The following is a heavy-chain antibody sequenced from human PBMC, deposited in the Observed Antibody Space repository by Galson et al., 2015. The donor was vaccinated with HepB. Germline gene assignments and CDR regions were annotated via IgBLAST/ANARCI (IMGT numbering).Heavy chain of an antibody. CDR1: GYTFGAYY. CDR2: INPHSGGA. Sequence: SVKVSCKASGYTFGAYYTHWVRQAPGQGLEWMGRINPHSGGAICAQKFQGRVTMASDTSASTAYMELRRLRFDDTAIYYCARGLAAAGSWLDPWGQGTLVTVSS. CDR3: ARGLAAAGSWLDP. V-gene: IGHV1-2*06. D-gene: IGHD6-13*01. J-gene: IGHJ5*02.